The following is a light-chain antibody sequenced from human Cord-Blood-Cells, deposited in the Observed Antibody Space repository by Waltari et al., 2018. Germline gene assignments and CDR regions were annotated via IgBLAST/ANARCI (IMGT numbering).Light chain of an antibody. CDR3: CSYAGSSTWV. Sequence: QSALTQPASVSGSPGQSITISCTGTSSYVGSYNLVSWYQQHPGKAPKLMIYEGSKRPSGVSNRFSGSKSGNTASLTISGLQAGDEADYYCCSYAGSSTWVFGGGTKLTVL. CDR1: SSYVGSYNL. V-gene: IGLV2-23*01. CDR2: EGS. J-gene: IGLJ3*02.